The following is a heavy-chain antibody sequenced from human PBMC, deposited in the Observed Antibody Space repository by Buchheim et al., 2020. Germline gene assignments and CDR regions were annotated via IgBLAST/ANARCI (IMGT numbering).Heavy chain of an antibody. CDR3: ARVLETAAGTIEYFQN. Sequence: QVRLVQSGAEVKKPGASVRVSCKASGYSFSNYDISWVRQAPGQGLEWMGWISAQNGNTNYAEKYQGRVTMTTDTSPGTAYMELRSLRSDDTAVYYCARVLETAAGTIEYFQNWGQGTL. J-gene: IGHJ1*01. CDR2: ISAQNGNT. CDR1: GYSFSNYD. V-gene: IGHV1-18*01. D-gene: IGHD6-13*01.